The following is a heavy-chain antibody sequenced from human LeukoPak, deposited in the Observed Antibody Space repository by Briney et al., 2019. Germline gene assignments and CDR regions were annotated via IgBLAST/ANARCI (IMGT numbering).Heavy chain of an antibody. Sequence: SETLSLTCTVSGDSINNYYWSWIRQHAGKGLEWIGRIYKSGSIDYNPSLRSRVTMSLDMSKNQFSLKLNSVTAADTAVYYCARDCSGATCYSGAFDIWGQGTMVTVSS. CDR3: ARDCSGATCYSGAFDI. D-gene: IGHD2-15*01. J-gene: IGHJ3*02. V-gene: IGHV4-4*07. CDR1: GDSINNYY. CDR2: IYKSGSI.